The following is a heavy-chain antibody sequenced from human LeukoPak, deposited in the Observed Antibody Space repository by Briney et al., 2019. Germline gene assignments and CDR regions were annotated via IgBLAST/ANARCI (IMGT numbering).Heavy chain of an antibody. Sequence: PGGSLRLSCAASGFTFSSYAMSWVRQAPGKGLEWVSAISGSGGSTYYADSVKGRFTISRDNSKNTLYLQMNSLRAEDTAVYYCAKAQAPYYDFWSDDYAFDIWGQGTMVTVSS. D-gene: IGHD3-3*01. V-gene: IGHV3-23*01. J-gene: IGHJ3*02. CDR1: GFTFSSYA. CDR3: AKAQAPYYDFWSDDYAFDI. CDR2: ISGSGGST.